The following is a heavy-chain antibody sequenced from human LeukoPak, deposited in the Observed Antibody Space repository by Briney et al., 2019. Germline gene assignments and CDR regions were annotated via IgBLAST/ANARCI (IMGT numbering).Heavy chain of an antibody. D-gene: IGHD4-17*01. V-gene: IGHV4-59*01. CDR3: ARTGSTVTMLYPFDH. CDR1: GGSIRSCY. J-gene: IGHJ4*02. CDR2: IYYSGSS. Sequence: SETLSLTCTVSGGSIRSCYWSWIRQPPGKGLEWIGYIYYSGSSNYNPSLKSRVSISVDTSKNQFSLKLSSVTSAYTAMYYCARTGSTVTMLYPFDHWGQGTLVTGSS.